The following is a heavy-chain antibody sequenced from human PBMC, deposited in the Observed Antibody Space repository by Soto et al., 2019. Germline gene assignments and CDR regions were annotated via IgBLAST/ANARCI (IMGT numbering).Heavy chain of an antibody. CDR2: ISYDGSNK. Sequence: GGSLRLSCAASGFTFSSYGMHWVRQAPGKGLEWVAVISYDGSNKYYADSVKGRFTISRDNSKNTLYLQMNSLRAEDTAVYYCAVEVEVAREIDYWGQGTLVTVSS. CDR3: AVEVEVAREIDY. V-gene: IGHV3-30*03. J-gene: IGHJ4*02. D-gene: IGHD6-19*01. CDR1: GFTFSSYG.